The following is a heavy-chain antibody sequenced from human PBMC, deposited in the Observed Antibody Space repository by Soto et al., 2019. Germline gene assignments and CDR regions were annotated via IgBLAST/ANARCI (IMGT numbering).Heavy chain of an antibody. D-gene: IGHD3-10*01. CDR2: INHSGST. J-gene: IGHJ6*02. CDR1: GSAFSGYY. CDR3: ARGRGYYYGMDV. V-gene: IGHV4-34*01. Sequence: PSETLSLTCSVYGSAFSGYYWSLIRQPPGKGLEWIGEINHSGSTSYNPSLKSRVTISVDTSKNQFSLKLSSVTAADTAVYYCARGRGYYYGMDVWGQGTTVT.